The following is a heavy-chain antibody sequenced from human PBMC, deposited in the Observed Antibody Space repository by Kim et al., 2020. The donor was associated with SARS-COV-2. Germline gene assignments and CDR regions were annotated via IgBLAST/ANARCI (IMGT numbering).Heavy chain of an antibody. D-gene: IGHD2-21*01. Sequence: GGSLRLSCAASGVTFSSYAVTWVRQAPGKGLDWVSTIGAGGDMYYADSVKGRFTISRDKSKNTVHLQMNSLRVEDTAIYYCAKGMVRPTTSFDYWGQGTL. CDR3: AKGMVRPTTSFDY. CDR1: GVTFSSYA. J-gene: IGHJ4*02. CDR2: IGAGGDM. V-gene: IGHV3-23*01.